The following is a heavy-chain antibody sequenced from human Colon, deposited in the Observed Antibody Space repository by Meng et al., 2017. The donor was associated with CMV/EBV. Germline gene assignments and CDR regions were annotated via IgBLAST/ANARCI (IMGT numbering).Heavy chain of an antibody. CDR2: IYPSGFP. Sequence: VERPGSDPGRGTPSQTLHLTCAVSGGSISFFYWSWIRQPAGKGLEWIGRIYPSGFPKYSPSLASRVTMSADTSKNQISLKLTSVTAADTAVYYCARAQYTYGYWIFDYWGQGTLVTVSS. J-gene: IGHJ4*02. D-gene: IGHD5-18*01. V-gene: IGHV4-4*07. CDR3: ARAQYTYGYWIFDY. CDR1: GGSISFFY.